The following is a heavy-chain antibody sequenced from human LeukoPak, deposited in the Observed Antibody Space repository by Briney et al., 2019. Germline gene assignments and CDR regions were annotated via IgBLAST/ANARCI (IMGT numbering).Heavy chain of an antibody. CDR2: VYSDGKT. Sequence: GGSLRLSCAASGFTVSTNYMSWARQAPGKGPEWVSVVYSDGKTCYADAVKGRFTISKDSSRNTLYLQMNSLRAEDTAVYYCEGWERPFDYWGQGTLVTVSS. J-gene: IGHJ4*02. V-gene: IGHV3-53*01. D-gene: IGHD1-26*01. CDR3: EGWERPFDY. CDR1: GFTVSTNY.